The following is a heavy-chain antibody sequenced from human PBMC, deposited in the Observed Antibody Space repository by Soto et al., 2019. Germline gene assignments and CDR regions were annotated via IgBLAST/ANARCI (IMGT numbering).Heavy chain of an antibody. D-gene: IGHD2-15*01. J-gene: IGHJ5*02. V-gene: IGHV3-74*03. CDR1: GLTLSNYW. CDR2: INSDGITT. CDR3: AKVKGGSGARGDPLDL. Sequence: EGQLVESGGGPVQAGGSLRLSCAASGLTLSNYWMQWVRQGPGKGLVWVAHINSDGITTKYAESVKGRFTSSRDDAKNMLYLQMNSLRHDDTAVYYCAKVKGGSGARGDPLDLWGQGILVTVSS.